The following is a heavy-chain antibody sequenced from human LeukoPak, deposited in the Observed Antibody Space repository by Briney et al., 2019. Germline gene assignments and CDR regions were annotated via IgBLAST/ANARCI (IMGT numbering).Heavy chain of an antibody. CDR1: GYSFTTYW. V-gene: IGHV5-51*01. CDR3: ARRVRTSSSIDY. Sequence: KPGESLKISCKGSGYSFTTYWIGRVRQMPGKGLEWMGIIYPGDSDTRYSPSFQGQVTISADKSISTAYLQWSSLKASDTAMYYCARRVRTSSSIDYWGQGTLVTISS. J-gene: IGHJ4*02. CDR2: IYPGDSDT.